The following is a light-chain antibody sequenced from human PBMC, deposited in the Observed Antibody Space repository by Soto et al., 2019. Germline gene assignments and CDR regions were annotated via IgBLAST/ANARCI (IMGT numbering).Light chain of an antibody. J-gene: IGLJ1*01. CDR3: AAWHVSLRGYV. CDR1: SSNIGRNY. CDR2: GNT. V-gene: IGLV1-47*02. Sequence: QSVLSQPPSASGTPGQRVTISCSGSSSNIGRNYIYWYQQLPGTAPKLLIYGNTQRPSGVPDRFSGSKSGTSVSLAISGLRSEDEADYYCAAWHVSLRGYVFGTGTKVTVL.